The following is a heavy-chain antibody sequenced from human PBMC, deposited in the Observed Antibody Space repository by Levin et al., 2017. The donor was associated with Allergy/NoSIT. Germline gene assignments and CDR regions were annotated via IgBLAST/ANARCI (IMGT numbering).Heavy chain of an antibody. D-gene: IGHD5-12*01. CDR3: ARLNREPPGRSATESGYDSDDYYYGLDV. J-gene: IGHJ6*02. V-gene: IGHV1-69*13. CDR2: IIPFFGSA. CDR1: GGTVSNYA. Sequence: SVKVSCRASGGTVSNYAINWVRQAPGQGLEWMGGIIPFFGSAKYAQKFQGRVTITVDESTRTAYMELSSLRFEDTAVYYCARLNREPPGRSATESGYDSDDYYYGLDVWGQGTTVTVSS.